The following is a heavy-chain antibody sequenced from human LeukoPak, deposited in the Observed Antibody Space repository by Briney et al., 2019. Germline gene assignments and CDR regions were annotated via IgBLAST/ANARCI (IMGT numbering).Heavy chain of an antibody. CDR2: ISSSSSYT. J-gene: IGHJ4*02. D-gene: IGHD3-22*01. Sequence: GGSLRLSCAASGFTFSDYYMSWIRKAPGKGLEWVSYISSSSSYTNYADSVKGRFTISRDNAKNSLYLQMNSLRAEDTAVYYCARERGYDSSGYYRYYFDYWGQGTLVTVSS. CDR3: ARERGYDSSGYYRYYFDY. CDR1: GFTFSDYY. V-gene: IGHV3-11*06.